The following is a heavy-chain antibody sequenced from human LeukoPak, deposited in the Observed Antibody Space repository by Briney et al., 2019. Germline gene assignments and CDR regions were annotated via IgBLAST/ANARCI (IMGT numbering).Heavy chain of an antibody. CDR1: GFTFSSYD. V-gene: IGHV3-13*01. J-gene: IGHJ4*02. Sequence: GGSLRLSCAASGFTFSSYDMHWVRQATGKGLEWVSAIGTAGDTYYPGSVKGRFTISRENAKNSLYLQMNSLRAEDTAVYYCAKFIAAPFYFDYWGQGTLVTVSS. CDR2: IGTAGDT. D-gene: IGHD6-13*01. CDR3: AKFIAAPFYFDY.